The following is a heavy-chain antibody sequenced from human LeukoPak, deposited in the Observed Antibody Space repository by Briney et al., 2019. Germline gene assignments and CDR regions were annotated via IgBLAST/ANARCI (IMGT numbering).Heavy chain of an antibody. J-gene: IGHJ3*02. Sequence: GESLKISCKGSGYSFTNYWIGWVRQMPGKGLEWMGIIYPGDSDTRYSPSFQGQVTISADKPISTAYLQWSSLKASDTAMYYCARIGAIGEYCSSTNCSSDAFDIWGQGTRVTVSS. CDR3: ARIGAIGEYCSSTNCSSDAFDI. D-gene: IGHD2-2*01. V-gene: IGHV5-51*04. CDR1: GYSFTNYW. CDR2: IYPGDSDT.